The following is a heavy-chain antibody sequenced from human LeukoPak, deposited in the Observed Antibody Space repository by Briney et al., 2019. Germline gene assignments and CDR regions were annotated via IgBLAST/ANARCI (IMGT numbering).Heavy chain of an antibody. D-gene: IGHD5-18*01. CDR2: IYPGDSDT. CDR3: ARHSGIQAWSAHFDY. J-gene: IGHJ4*02. V-gene: IGHV5-51*01. Sequence: GESLKISCKASGYTFTSYWIAWVRQMPGKGLEWMGIIYPGDSDTRYSPSFQGQVTIAADKSISTAYLQWSGLKAPDTAMYYCARHSGIQAWSAHFDYWGQGTLVTVSS. CDR1: GYTFTSYW.